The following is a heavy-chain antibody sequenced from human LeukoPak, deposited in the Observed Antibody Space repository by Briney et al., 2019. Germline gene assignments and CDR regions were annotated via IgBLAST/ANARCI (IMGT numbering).Heavy chain of an antibody. CDR1: GGTFSSYT. V-gene: IGHV1-69*02. J-gene: IGHJ3*02. CDR2: IIPILGIA. Sequence: SVKLSCKASGGTFSSYTISWVRRAPGQGLEWMVRIIPILGIANYAQKFQGSVTLTADYSTSTAYIELSSLRSEDTAVYYCARCILGYCSSTSCYSGAFDIWGQGTMVTVSS. D-gene: IGHD2-2*01. CDR3: ARCILGYCSSTSCYSGAFDI.